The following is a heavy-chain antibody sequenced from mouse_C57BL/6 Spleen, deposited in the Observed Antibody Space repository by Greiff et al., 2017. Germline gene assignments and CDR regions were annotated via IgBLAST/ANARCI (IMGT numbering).Heavy chain of an antibody. CDR2: FYPGSGSI. Sequence: VQRVESGAELVKPGASVKLSCKASGYTFTEYTIHWVKQRSGQGLEWIGWFYPGSGSIKYNEKFKDKATLTADKSSSTVYMELSRLTSEDSAVYVCARHESYCYGSRKGYYFDYWGQGTTLTVSS. CDR3: ARHESYCYGSRKGYYFDY. D-gene: IGHD1-1*01. V-gene: IGHV1-62-2*01. J-gene: IGHJ2*01. CDR1: GYTFTEYT.